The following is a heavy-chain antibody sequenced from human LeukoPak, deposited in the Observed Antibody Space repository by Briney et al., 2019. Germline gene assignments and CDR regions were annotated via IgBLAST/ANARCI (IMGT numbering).Heavy chain of an antibody. CDR1: GGSISSGDYY. CDR2: TYYSGST. CDR3: ARAVAGPVVY. Sequence: SETLSLTCTVSGGSISSGDYYWSWIRQPPGKGLEWFGYTYYSGSTYYNPSLKSRVTISVDTSKNQFSLKLSSVTAADTAVYYCARAVAGPVVYWGQGTLVTVSS. V-gene: IGHV4-30-4*01. D-gene: IGHD6-19*01. J-gene: IGHJ4*02.